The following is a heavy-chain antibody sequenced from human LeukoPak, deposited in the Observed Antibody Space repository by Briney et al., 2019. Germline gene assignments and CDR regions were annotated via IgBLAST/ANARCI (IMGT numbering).Heavy chain of an antibody. J-gene: IGHJ4*02. CDR3: ARGPRGIAGATRSDDY. Sequence: SETLSLTCAVYGGSFSGYYWGWIRQPPGKGLEWIGEINHSGSTNYNPSLKSRVTISVDTSKNQFSLKLSSVTAADTAVYYCARGPRGIAGATRSDDYWGQGTLVTVSS. CDR1: GGSFSGYY. V-gene: IGHV4-34*01. D-gene: IGHD1-26*01. CDR2: INHSGST.